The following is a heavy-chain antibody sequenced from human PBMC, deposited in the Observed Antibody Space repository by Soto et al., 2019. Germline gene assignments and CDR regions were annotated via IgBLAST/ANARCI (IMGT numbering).Heavy chain of an antibody. V-gene: IGHV3-23*01. CDR3: AKDGRLYLRYGMDV. D-gene: IGHD2-8*01. Sequence: PGGSLRLSCAASGFTFSSYAMSWVRQAPGKGLEWVSAISGNGGSTYYADSVKGRFTISRDNSKNTLYLQMNSLRAEDTAVYYCAKDGRLYLRYGMDVWGQGTTVTVSS. CDR1: GFTFSSYA. CDR2: ISGNGGST. J-gene: IGHJ6*02.